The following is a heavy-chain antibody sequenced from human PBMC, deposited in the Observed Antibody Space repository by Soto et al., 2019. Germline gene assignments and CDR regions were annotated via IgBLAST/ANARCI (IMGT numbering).Heavy chain of an antibody. J-gene: IGHJ5*02. CDR2: ISDGGSTI. CDR3: ARSFSYYYDTSGSHWFDP. V-gene: IGHV3-48*03. CDR1: GFIFSSYE. Sequence: GGSLRLSCAASGFIFSSYEMNWVRQAPGKGLEWVSYISDGGSTIYYADSVKGRFTISRDNAKNSLYLQMNSLRAEDTAVYYCARSFSYYYDTSGSHWFDPWGQGTLVTVSS. D-gene: IGHD3-22*01.